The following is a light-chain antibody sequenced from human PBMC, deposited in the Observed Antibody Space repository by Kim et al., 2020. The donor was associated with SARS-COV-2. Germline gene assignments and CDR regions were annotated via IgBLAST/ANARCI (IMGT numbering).Light chain of an antibody. CDR3: AAWDDSLSGFYV. CDR2: RNN. J-gene: IGLJ1*01. Sequence: QRVHISCSGSSCNIGSNYVYWYQQLPGTAPKLLIYRNNQRPSGVPDRFSGSKSGTSASLAISGLRSEDEADYYCAAWDDSLSGFYVFGTGTKVTVL. CDR1: SCNIGSNY. V-gene: IGLV1-47*01.